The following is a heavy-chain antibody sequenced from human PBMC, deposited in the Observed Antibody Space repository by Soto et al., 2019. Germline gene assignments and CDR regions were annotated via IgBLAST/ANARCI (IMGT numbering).Heavy chain of an antibody. CDR1: GFTFSSYA. CDR3: ANTFSGLPEEDDYYYYGMDV. V-gene: IGHV3-23*01. J-gene: IGHJ6*02. D-gene: IGHD3-10*01. Sequence: EVQLLESGGGLVQPGGSLRLSCAASGFTFSSYAMSWVRQAPGKGLEWVSAISGSGGSTYYADSVKGRFTISRDNSKNTLYLQMNSLRAEDTAVYYCANTFSGLPEEDDYYYYGMDVWGQGTTVTVSS. CDR2: ISGSGGST.